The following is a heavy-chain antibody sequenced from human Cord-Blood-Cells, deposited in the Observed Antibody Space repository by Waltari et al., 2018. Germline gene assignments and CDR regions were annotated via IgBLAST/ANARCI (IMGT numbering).Heavy chain of an antibody. Sequence: EVQLVQSGAEVKRPGESLKISCKGSGYSFTSYWIGWVRHVPGKGLEWWGLIEPGGCDTRHRPSCQGQLTISADKSISTAYLQWSSLKASDTAMYYCARLSPVAAAGDYWGQGTLVTVAS. V-gene: IGHV5-51*01. CDR2: IEPGGCDT. CDR3: ARLSPVAAAGDY. J-gene: IGHJ4*02. CDR1: GYSFTSYW. D-gene: IGHD6-13*01.